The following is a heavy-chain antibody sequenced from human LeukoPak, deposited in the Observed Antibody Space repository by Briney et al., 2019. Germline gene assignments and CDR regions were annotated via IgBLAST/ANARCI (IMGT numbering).Heavy chain of an antibody. Sequence: GGSLRLSCAASGFTFSSYAMSWVRQAPGKGLEWVSAISDSGGRTYYAGSVKGRFTISRDNSKNTLYLQMESLRAEDTAVYYCAKHSTYCSGGSCQVDFDYWGQGTLVTVSS. V-gene: IGHV3-23*01. D-gene: IGHD2-15*01. CDR2: ISDSGGRT. CDR1: GFTFSSYA. J-gene: IGHJ4*02. CDR3: AKHSTYCSGGSCQVDFDY.